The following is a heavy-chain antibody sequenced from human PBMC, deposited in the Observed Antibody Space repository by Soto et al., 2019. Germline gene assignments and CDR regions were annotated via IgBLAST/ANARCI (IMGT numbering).Heavy chain of an antibody. Sequence: SETLSLTCTVSGGSISSYYWSWIRQHPGKGLEWIGYIYYSGSTYYNPSLKSRVTISVDTSKNQFSLKLSSVTAADTAVYYCASGFYYDILARGFDPWGQGTLVTVSS. CDR3: ASGFYYDILARGFDP. V-gene: IGHV4-59*06. CDR2: IYYSGST. D-gene: IGHD3-9*01. J-gene: IGHJ5*02. CDR1: GGSISSYY.